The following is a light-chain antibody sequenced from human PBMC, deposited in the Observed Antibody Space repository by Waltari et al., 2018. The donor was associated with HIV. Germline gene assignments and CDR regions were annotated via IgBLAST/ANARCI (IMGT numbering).Light chain of an antibody. CDR3: ATWDDSLSHWV. CDR2: RNN. CDR1: SSNIGSNY. J-gene: IGLJ3*02. Sequence: QSVLTQPPSASGTPGQRVTISCSGSSSNIGSNYVYWYHQLPGTAPKLLIYRNNQRASGGPDRVSGSKSGTSASLAISGLRSEDEADYYCATWDDSLSHWVFGGGTKVTVL. V-gene: IGLV1-47*01.